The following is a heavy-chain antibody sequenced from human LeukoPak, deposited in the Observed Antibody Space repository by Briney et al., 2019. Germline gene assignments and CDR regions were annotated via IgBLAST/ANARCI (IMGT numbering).Heavy chain of an antibody. Sequence: GGSLRLSCAASGCTFSSFWMHWVRQAPGKGLVWVSRINSVGSSTSYADSVKGRFTISRDNAKNTLYLQMNSLRAEDTAVYYCARERTSGWDAFDFWGQGTLVTVSS. V-gene: IGHV3-74*01. CDR1: GCTFSSFW. J-gene: IGHJ4*02. CDR2: INSVGSST. CDR3: ARERTSGWDAFDF. D-gene: IGHD6-19*01.